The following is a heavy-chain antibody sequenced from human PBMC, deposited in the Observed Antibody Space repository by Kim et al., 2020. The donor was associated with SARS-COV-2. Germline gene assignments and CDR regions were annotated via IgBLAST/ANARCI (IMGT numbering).Heavy chain of an antibody. CDR3: ARASGGYWGIDY. CDR2: ARNKASSYTT. V-gene: IGHV3-72*01. CDR1: GFTFSDHY. J-gene: IGHJ4*02. Sequence: GGSLRLSFAASGFTFSDHYMDWVRQAPGKGLEWVGRARNKASSYTTEYAASVKGRFTISRDDSKNSLYLQMNSLKTDDTAVYYCARASGGYWGIDYWGQG. D-gene: IGHD5-12*01.